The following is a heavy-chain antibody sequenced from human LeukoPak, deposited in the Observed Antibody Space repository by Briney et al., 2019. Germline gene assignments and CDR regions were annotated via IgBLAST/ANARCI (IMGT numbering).Heavy chain of an antibody. V-gene: IGHV3-9*01. Sequence: PGRSLRLSCAASGFTFDDYAMHWVRQAPGKGLEWVSGISWNSGSIGYADSVKGRFTISRDNAKNSLYLQMNSLRAEDTAVYYCARDENYYDSSGTPGYWGQGTLVTVSS. J-gene: IGHJ4*02. CDR2: ISWNSGSI. CDR3: ARDENYYDSSGTPGY. D-gene: IGHD3-22*01. CDR1: GFTFDDYA.